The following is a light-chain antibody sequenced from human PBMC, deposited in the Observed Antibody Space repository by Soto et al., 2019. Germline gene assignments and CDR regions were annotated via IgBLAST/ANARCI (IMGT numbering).Light chain of an antibody. CDR3: HQYGSSITWT. Sequence: EVVLTQSPGTVSLSPGERATLSCRASQSVTSNYLAWYQQKPGQAPRLLIYAASSRATGIPDRFSGSGSGTDCTLSIIRLEPEDFAVYYCHQYGSSITWTFGQGTKVEIK. J-gene: IGKJ1*01. V-gene: IGKV3-20*01. CDR1: QSVTSNY. CDR2: AAS.